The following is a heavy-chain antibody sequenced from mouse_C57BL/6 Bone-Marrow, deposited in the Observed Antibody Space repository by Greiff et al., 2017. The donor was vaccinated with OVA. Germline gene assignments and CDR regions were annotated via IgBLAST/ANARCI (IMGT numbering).Heavy chain of an antibody. CDR1: GYAFSSSW. J-gene: IGHJ4*01. CDR3: AAGDGYYVYAMDY. V-gene: IGHV1-82*01. CDR2: IYPGDGDT. Sequence: QVQLQQSGPELVKPGASVKISCKASGYAFSSSWMNWVKQRPGKGLEWIGRIYPGDGDTNYNGKFKGKATLTADKSSSTAYMQLSSLTSEDSAVYFCAAGDGYYVYAMDYWGQGTSVTVSS. D-gene: IGHD2-3*01.